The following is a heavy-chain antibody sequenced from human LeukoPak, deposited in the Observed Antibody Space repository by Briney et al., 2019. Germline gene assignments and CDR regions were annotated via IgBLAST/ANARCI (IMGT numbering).Heavy chain of an antibody. D-gene: IGHD6-13*01. CDR2: IRNSGTYN. V-gene: IGHV3-21*01. J-gene: IGHJ4*02. Sequence: GGTLRLSCAASGFTFSRYSMNWVREAPGKGRQWVSYIRNSGTYNYYADSVKGRFTISRDNAKNSLYLHMNSLRGEDTAVYYCARVSRAAYSSSRYLDYWGQGTLVTVSS. CDR3: ARVSRAAYSSSRYLDY. CDR1: GFTFSRYS.